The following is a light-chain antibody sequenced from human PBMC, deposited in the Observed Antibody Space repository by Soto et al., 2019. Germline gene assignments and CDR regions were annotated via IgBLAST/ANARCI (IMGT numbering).Light chain of an antibody. Sequence: EIVMTQSPATLSVSPGERATLSCRASQSVSSNLAWYQQKPGQAPRRLIYGASTRATGIPARFSGSGSGTEFTRTISSLQSEDFAVYYCQHYNNWPRTFGQGTKVEIK. J-gene: IGKJ1*01. CDR1: QSVSSN. V-gene: IGKV3-15*01. CDR3: QHYNNWPRT. CDR2: GAS.